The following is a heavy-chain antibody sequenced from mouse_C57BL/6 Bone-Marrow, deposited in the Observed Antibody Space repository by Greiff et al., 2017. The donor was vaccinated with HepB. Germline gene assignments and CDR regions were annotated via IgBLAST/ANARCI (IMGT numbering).Heavy chain of an antibody. D-gene: IGHD2-4*01. CDR1: GFTFNTYA. CDR2: IRSKSSNYAT. V-gene: IGHV10-3*01. Sequence: EVQRVESGGGLVQPKGSLKLSCAASGFTFNTYAMHWVRQAPGKGLEWVARIRSKSSNYATYYADSVKDRFTISRDDSQSMLYLQMNNLKTEDTAMYYCVREGDYDGDSYWYFDVWGTGTTVTVSS. CDR3: VREGDYDGDSYWYFDV. J-gene: IGHJ1*03.